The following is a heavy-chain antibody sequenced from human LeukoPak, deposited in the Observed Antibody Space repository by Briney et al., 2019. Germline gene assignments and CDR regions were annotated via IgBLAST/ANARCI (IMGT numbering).Heavy chain of an antibody. V-gene: IGHV3-30*18. J-gene: IGHJ4*02. CDR1: GFTFSSHG. CDR2: ISYDGSNK. D-gene: IGHD3-22*01. Sequence: GGSLRLSCAASGFTFSSHGMHWVRQAPGKGLEWVAVISYDGSNKYYADSVKGRFIISRDTSKNTLYLQMNSLRTEDTAVYYCAKGFDYYDTSGPFDYWGQGTLVTVSS. CDR3: AKGFDYYDTSGPFDY.